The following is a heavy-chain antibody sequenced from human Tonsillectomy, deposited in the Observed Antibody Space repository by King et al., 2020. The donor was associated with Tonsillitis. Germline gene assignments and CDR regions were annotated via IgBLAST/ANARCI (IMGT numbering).Heavy chain of an antibody. J-gene: IGHJ3*02. Sequence: VQLVESGGGVVQPGRSLRLSCAASGFTLSSYAMHWVRQAPGKGLEWVALISHDERNKYYADSVKGRFTISRDNSKNTLYLRMNSLRPEDTAVYYCARGEWELKSDGAIDIWGQGTMVTVPS. CDR3: ARGEWELKSDGAIDI. D-gene: IGHD1-26*01. V-gene: IGHV3-30*04. CDR1: GFTLSSYA. CDR2: ISHDERNK.